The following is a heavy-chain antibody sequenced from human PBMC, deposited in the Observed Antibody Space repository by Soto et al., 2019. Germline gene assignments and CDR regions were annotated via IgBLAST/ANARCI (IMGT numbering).Heavy chain of an antibody. CDR3: ARDKWGGSYFDY. Sequence: GGSLRLSCAASGFTFSSYVMHWVRRAPGKGLEWVAVISYDGSNKYYADSVKGRFTISRDNSKNTLYLQMGSLRAEDTAVYCCARDKWGGSYFDYWGQGTLVTVSS. CDR2: ISYDGSNK. J-gene: IGHJ4*02. CDR1: GFTFSSYV. V-gene: IGHV3-30*03. D-gene: IGHD3-16*01.